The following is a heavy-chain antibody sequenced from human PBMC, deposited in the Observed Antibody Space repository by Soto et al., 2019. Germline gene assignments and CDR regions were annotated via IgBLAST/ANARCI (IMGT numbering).Heavy chain of an antibody. J-gene: IGHJ4*02. V-gene: IGHV4-59*01. CDR3: ARAGFLEWFPWHY. CDR1: GGSISSYY. D-gene: IGHD3-3*01. Sequence: SETLSLTCTVSGGSISSYYWSWIRQPPGKGLGWIGYIYYSGSTNYNPSLKSRVTISVXXXXXXFXLXLXXVTAAXTAVDYCARAGFLEWFPWHYWGQGTLVTVSS. CDR2: IYYSGST.